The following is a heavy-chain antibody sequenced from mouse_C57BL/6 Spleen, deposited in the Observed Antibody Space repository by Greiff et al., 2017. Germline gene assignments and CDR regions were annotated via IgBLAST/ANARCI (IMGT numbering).Heavy chain of an antibody. CDR1: GYTFTDYE. J-gene: IGHJ2*01. CDR3: TREDYYEPY. CDR2: IDPETGGT. D-gene: IGHD2-4*01. Sequence: QVQLKESGAELVRPGASVTLSCKASGYTFTDYEMHWVKQTPVHRLEWIGVIDPETGGTAYNQKFKGKAILTADKSSSTAYMELRSLTSEDSAVYYCTREDYYEPYWGQGTTLTVSS. V-gene: IGHV1-15*01.